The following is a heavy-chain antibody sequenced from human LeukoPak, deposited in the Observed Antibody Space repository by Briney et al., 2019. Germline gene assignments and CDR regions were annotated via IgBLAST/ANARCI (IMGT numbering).Heavy chain of an antibody. CDR3: TRARHGNCYWDH. CDR1: EYSFTNYW. CDR2: IRPDDSDT. Sequence: GESLKVSCKDSEYSFTNYWIGWVRQMPGKGLEWMGIIRPDDSDTRYSPSFQGQVTISADKSTSTAYLQWSSLKASDTAMYYCTRARHGNCYWDHWGQGTLVTVSS. V-gene: IGHV5-51*01. J-gene: IGHJ4*02. D-gene: IGHD1-7*01.